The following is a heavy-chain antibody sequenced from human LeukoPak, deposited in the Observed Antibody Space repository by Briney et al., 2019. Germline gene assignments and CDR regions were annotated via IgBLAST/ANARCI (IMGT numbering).Heavy chain of an antibody. CDR1: GFTFDDYA. D-gene: IGHD5-24*01. CDR3: VQGRGPYYYYYGMGV. V-gene: IGHV3-9*01. J-gene: IGHJ6*02. CDR2: IDWNSGSI. Sequence: PGGSLRLSCAASGFTFDDYAMYWVRQAPGKGLEWVSAIDWNSGSIDYADSVKGRFAISRDNAKNSLWLQMNSLRAEDTALYYCVQGRGPYYYYYGMGVWGQGTTVTVSS.